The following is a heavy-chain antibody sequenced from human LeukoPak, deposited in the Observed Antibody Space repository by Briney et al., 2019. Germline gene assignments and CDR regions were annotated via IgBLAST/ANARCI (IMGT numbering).Heavy chain of an antibody. CDR3: ARDQYYSDSSGYPYDI. V-gene: IGHV3-21*01. Sequence: GGSLRLSCEASGFSFSIYNMNWVRLAPGKGLEWVSSISGSSSHVWYADSVKGRFTSSRDDAKNSLYLQMSSLRVEDTAVYYCARDQYYSDSSGYPYDIWGQGTMVTVSS. J-gene: IGHJ3*02. CDR1: GFSFSIYN. CDR2: ISGSSSHV. D-gene: IGHD3-22*01.